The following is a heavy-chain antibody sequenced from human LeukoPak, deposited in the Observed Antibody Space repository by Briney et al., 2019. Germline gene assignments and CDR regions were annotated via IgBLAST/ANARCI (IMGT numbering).Heavy chain of an antibody. D-gene: IGHD5-18*01. Sequence: GESLKIFCWGSGYSFSSYWIRRVRQMPGKGVEWMGRIEPSDSYNNYSPSFEGHVTISTDNSNSSVYLQWSSLKASDTAMYYCARVDTAIVFDYWGQGTLVTVSS. CDR3: ARVDTAIVFDY. CDR1: GYSFSSYW. CDR2: IEPSDSYN. V-gene: IGHV5-10-1*01. J-gene: IGHJ4*02.